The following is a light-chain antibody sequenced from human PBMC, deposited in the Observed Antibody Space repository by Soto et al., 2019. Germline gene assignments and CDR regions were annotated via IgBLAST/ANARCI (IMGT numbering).Light chain of an antibody. CDR2: DAS. CDR1: QRIDRY. V-gene: IGKV1-5*01. Sequence: IQLTQSPSTLSASVLDIFTITCRASQRIDRYLAWYQQKPGKAPKLLVYDASTLEGGVPSRFSGSGSATEFILTISSLQPDDFATYYCQQYKDDAWTFGQGTKVDI. CDR3: QQYKDDAWT. J-gene: IGKJ1*01.